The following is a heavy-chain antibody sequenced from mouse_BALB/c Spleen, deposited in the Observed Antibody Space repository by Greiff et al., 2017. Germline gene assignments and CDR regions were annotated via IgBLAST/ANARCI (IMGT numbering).Heavy chain of an antibody. CDR2: IWAGGST. CDR1: GFSLTSYG. V-gene: IGHV2-9*02. D-gene: IGHD4-1*01. CDR3: ARELGRYFDV. Sequence: QVQLKESGPGLVAPSQSLSITCTVSGFSLTSYGVHWVRQPPGKGLEWLGVIWAGGSTNYNSALMSRLSISKDNSKSKVFLNMNSLQTDDTAMYYCARELGRYFDVWGAGTTVTVSS. J-gene: IGHJ1*01.